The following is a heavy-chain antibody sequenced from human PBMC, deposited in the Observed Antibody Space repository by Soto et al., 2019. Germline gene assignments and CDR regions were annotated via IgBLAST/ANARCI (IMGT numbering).Heavy chain of an antibody. V-gene: IGHV4-59*01. CDR1: GGSMRNYY. D-gene: IGHD6-6*01. CDR3: TSSYSTSSSPDY. CDR2: VYHSGST. J-gene: IGHJ4*02. Sequence: PSETLSLTCSVSGGSMRNYYWNWIRQPPGRGLEWIGYVYHSGSTNYNPSLKGRVSMSVDVSRNHFSLTLHSVTAADTAVYFCTSSYSTSSSPDYWGQGTLVTSPQ.